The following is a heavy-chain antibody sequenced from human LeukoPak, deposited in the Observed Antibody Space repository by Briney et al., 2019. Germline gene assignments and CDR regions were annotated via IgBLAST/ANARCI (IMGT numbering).Heavy chain of an antibody. CDR1: GFSFSNSG. CDR3: AKDTRELLGGLDY. CDR2: LSYDGRHK. D-gene: IGHD1-26*01. J-gene: IGHJ4*02. V-gene: IGHV3-30*18. Sequence: GGSLRLSCVASGFSFSNSGMHWVRQAPGKGLEWVAVLSYDGRHKYYADSVKGRFTISRDNSKNTLYLQMNSLRAEDTAVYYCAKDTRELLGGLDYWGQGTLVTVSS.